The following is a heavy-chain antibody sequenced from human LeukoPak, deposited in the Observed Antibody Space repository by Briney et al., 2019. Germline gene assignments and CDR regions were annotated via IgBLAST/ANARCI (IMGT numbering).Heavy chain of an antibody. CDR2: ISAYNGNR. Sequence: ASVKVSCKTSGYTFTSYGIIWVRQAPGQGLELMGWISAYNGNRNYAQKLQGRVTMTTDTSTGTAYMELRSLRSDDTAVYYCARGGPGWDSSSWYNYWGQGTLVTVSS. CDR1: GYTFTSYG. CDR3: ARGGPGWDSSSWYNY. J-gene: IGHJ4*02. V-gene: IGHV1-18*01. D-gene: IGHD6-13*01.